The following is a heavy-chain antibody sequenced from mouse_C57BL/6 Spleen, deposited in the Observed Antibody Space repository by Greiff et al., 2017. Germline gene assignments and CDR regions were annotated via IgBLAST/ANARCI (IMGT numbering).Heavy chain of an antibody. J-gene: IGHJ3*01. CDR2: ISSGSSTI. D-gene: IGHD2-4*01. CDR1: GFTFSDYG. V-gene: IGHV5-17*01. Sequence: EVKVEESGGGLVKPGGSLKLSCAASGFTFSDYGMHWVRQAPEKGLEWVAYISSGSSTIYYADTVKGRFPISRDNAKNTLFLQMTRLRSEDTAMYYCARPSIYYDYDAIAYWGQGTLVTVSA. CDR3: ARPSIYYDYDAIAY.